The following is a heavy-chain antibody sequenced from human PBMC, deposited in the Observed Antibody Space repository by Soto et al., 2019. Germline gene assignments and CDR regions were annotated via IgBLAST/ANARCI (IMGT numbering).Heavy chain of an antibody. CDR2: ISYDGSNK. V-gene: IGHV3-30*18. J-gene: IGHJ4*02. Sequence: QVQLVESGGGVVQPGRSLRLSCAASGFTFSSYGMHWVRQAPGKGLEWVAVISYDGSNKYYADTVKGRFTISRDNSKNTLYLQMHSLRAEDTAVYYCAKEYTVTYYFDYWGQGTLVTVSS. CDR3: AKEYTVTYYFDY. D-gene: IGHD4-17*01. CDR1: GFTFSSYG.